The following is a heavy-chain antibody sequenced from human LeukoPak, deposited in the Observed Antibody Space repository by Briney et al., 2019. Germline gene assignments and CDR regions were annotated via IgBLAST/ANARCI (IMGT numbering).Heavy chain of an antibody. CDR3: ARGRGWRYFDWLTL. J-gene: IGHJ4*02. D-gene: IGHD3-9*01. V-gene: IGHV4-34*01. CDR1: GGSFSGYY. Sequence: PSETLSLTCAVYGGSFSGYYWSWLRQPPGKGLEWIGEINHSGSTNYNPSLKSRVTISVDTSKNQFSLKLSSVTAADTAVYYCARGRGWRYFDWLTLWGQGTLVTVSS. CDR2: INHSGST.